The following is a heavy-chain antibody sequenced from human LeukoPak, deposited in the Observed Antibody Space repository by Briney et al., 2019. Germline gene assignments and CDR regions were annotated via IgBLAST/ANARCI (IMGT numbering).Heavy chain of an antibody. J-gene: IGHJ4*02. D-gene: IGHD3-22*01. CDR1: GGSISSHY. CDR2: IYYSGST. CDR3: ARAPFSYYYDSSGYYFDF. Sequence: SETLSLTCTVSGGSISSHYWSWIRQPPGKGLEWIGYIYYSGSTNYNPSLKSRVTISVDPSKNQFSLKLTSVTAADTAVYYCARAPFSYYYDSSGYYFDFWGQGTLVTVSS. V-gene: IGHV4-59*11.